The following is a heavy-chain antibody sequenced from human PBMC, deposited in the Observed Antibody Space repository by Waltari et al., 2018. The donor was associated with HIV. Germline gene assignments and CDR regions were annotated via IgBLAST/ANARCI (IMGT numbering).Heavy chain of an antibody. CDR3: ARDDLNVRRAFDI. J-gene: IGHJ3*02. CDR2: INSNSGTI. D-gene: IGHD3-10*01. V-gene: IGHV3-48*03. CDR1: GSPLFPAE. Sequence: EQLVESGGGLVRLGGSLRLSVVASGSPLFPAEFNWVRQAPGKGLEWISYINSNSGTIHYADSVKDRFTVSRDNAKSSLYLQMRNLTGEDTAVYYCARDDLNVRRAFDIWGQGTMVTVSS.